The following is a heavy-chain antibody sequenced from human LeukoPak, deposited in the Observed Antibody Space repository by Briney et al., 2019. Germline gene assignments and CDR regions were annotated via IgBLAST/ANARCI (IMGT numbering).Heavy chain of an antibody. J-gene: IGHJ4*02. CDR3: ARTLGGYYVDY. CDR1: GFTVSDYC. V-gene: IGHV3-11*03. Sequence: GGSLRLSCAASGFTVSDYCMSWIRQAPGKGLEWVSYISSSSSYTNYADSVKGRFTISRDNAKNSLYLQMNSLRAEDTAVYYCARTLGGYYVDYWGQGTLVTVSS. CDR2: ISSSSSYT. D-gene: IGHD3-10*01.